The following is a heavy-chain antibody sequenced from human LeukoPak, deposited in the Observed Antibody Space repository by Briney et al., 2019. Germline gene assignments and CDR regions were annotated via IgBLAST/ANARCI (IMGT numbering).Heavy chain of an antibody. CDR2: INSDGSST. CDR1: GFTFSSYW. Sequence: GGSLRLSCAASGFTFSSYWMHWVRQAPGKGLVWVSRINSDGSSTSYADSVKGRFTISRDNAKNTLYLQMNSLRAEDTAVYYCARPPTADYYYYMDVWGKGTTVTVSS. V-gene: IGHV3-74*01. CDR3: ARPPTADYYYYMDV. J-gene: IGHJ6*03.